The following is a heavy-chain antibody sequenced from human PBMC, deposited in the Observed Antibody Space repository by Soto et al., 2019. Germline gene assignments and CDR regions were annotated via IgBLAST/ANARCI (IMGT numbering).Heavy chain of an antibody. D-gene: IGHD1-20*01. CDR1: GFPFSDYY. J-gene: IGHJ4*02. CDR3: ARRRGGYNWTAQIFDF. V-gene: IGHV3-11*01. CDR2: LAGSGTNI. Sequence: QVHLVESGGGLVKPGGSLRLSCKGTGFPFSDYYMTWIRQAPGKGLEWVSYLAGSGTNIFYTESVKGRFTISRENSKNSVYLQMDSQRVEDTAVYFCARRRGGYNWTAQIFDFRGQGTQVTVSS.